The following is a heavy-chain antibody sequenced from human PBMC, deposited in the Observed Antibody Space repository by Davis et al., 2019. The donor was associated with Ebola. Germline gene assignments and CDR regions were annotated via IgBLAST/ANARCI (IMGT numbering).Heavy chain of an antibody. Sequence: GGSLRLSCAASAFTLSSYAMNWVRQAPGKGLEWVSYISSSGSTIYYAESVKGRFTISRDNAKNSLYLRMNSLKTEDTAVYYCSGSYRGFDYWGQGTLVTVSS. CDR3: SGSYRGFDY. J-gene: IGHJ4*02. CDR1: AFTLSSYA. V-gene: IGHV3-48*03. CDR2: ISSSGSTI. D-gene: IGHD1-26*01.